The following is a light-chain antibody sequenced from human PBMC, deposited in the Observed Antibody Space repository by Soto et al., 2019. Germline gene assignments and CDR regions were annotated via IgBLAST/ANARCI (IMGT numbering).Light chain of an antibody. J-gene: IGKJ4*01. CDR3: RQLNSYPFG. Sequence: DIQLTQSPSFLSASVGDRVTITCRASQGISSYLAWYQQKPGKAPKLLIYAASTLQSGVPSRFSGSGSGTEFTITISSLQPEDFATYYCRQLNSYPFGFGGGTKVEIK. V-gene: IGKV1-9*01. CDR2: AAS. CDR1: QGISSY.